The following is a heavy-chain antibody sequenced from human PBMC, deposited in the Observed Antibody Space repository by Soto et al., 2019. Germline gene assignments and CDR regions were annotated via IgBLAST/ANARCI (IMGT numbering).Heavy chain of an antibody. Sequence: DSVKGRFTISRDNSKNTVFLQMNSLRLEDTAVYYCGRAIDWGQGTLVTVSS. CDR3: GRAID. V-gene: IGHV3-30*01. J-gene: IGHJ4*02. D-gene: IGHD2-21*01.